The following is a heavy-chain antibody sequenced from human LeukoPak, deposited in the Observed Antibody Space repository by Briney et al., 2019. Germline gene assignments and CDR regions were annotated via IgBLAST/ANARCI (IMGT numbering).Heavy chain of an antibody. CDR3: ARDYKYAFDN. Sequence: PGGSLRLSCAASGFTFSDYSMNWVRQAPGKGLEWISYIGIDSGNTNYADSVKGRFIISGDKAKNSLYLQMNSLRVEDTAVHYCARDYKYAFDNWGQGTLVTVSS. J-gene: IGHJ4*02. V-gene: IGHV3-48*01. CDR1: GFTFSDYS. CDR2: IGIDSGNT. D-gene: IGHD5-24*01.